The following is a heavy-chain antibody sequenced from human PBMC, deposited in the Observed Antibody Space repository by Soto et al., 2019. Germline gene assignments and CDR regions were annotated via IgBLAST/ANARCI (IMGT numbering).Heavy chain of an antibody. D-gene: IGHD3-10*01. CDR3: ARIRNSYGSQSYLIDY. V-gene: IGHV3-21*01. J-gene: IGHJ4*02. CDR1: GFSFSSDS. Sequence: PGGSLRLSCAASGFSFSSDSMNWVRQAPGKGLEWVSSISSSSGCIYYADSLQGRLTISRDNAKNSLFLQMNSLRAEDTAVYYCARIRNSYGSQSYLIDYWGQGTLVTVSS. CDR2: ISSSSGCI.